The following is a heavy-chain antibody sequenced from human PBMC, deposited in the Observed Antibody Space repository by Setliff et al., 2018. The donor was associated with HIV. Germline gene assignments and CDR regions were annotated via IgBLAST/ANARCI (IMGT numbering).Heavy chain of an antibody. D-gene: IGHD5-12*01. Sequence: LTCTVSGGSITSGNYYWSWIRQPAGKGLEWIGHIYSAGSTNYNPTLTSRVTMSVDMSKNQFSLKLRSVTAADMAVYYCVREYSGVYPDFSFYIDVWGKGTTVTVSS. J-gene: IGHJ6*03. CDR2: IYSAGST. V-gene: IGHV4-61*09. CDR1: GGSITSGNYY. CDR3: VREYSGVYPDFSFYIDV.